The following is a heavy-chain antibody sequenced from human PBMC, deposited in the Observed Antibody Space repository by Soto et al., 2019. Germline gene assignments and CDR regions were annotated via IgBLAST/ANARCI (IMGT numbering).Heavy chain of an antibody. Sequence: HPGGSLRLSCATSGFTFSGSTIHWVRQASGKGLEWVGRTRSKTYSYATAYAASVKGRFTISRDDSQSTAYLQMNSLKTEDTAVYYCARDYTGRYFWGQGTLVTVSS. CDR1: GFTFSGST. D-gene: IGHD1-26*01. CDR3: ARDYTGRYF. J-gene: IGHJ4*02. CDR2: TRSKTYSYAT. V-gene: IGHV3-73*01.